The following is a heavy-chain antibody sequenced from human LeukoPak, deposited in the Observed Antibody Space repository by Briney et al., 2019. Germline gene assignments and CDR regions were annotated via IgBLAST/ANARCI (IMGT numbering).Heavy chain of an antibody. CDR2: ISAYNGNT. D-gene: IGHD3-10*01. CDR3: ARDRDITMVRSRPDY. J-gene: IGHJ4*02. Sequence: ASVKVSCKASGYTFTSYGISWVRQAPGQGLEWMGWISAYNGNTNYAQKLQGRVTTTTDTSTSTAYMELRSLRSDDTAVYYCARDRDITMVRSRPDYWGQGTLVTVSS. CDR1: GYTFTSYG. V-gene: IGHV1-18*01.